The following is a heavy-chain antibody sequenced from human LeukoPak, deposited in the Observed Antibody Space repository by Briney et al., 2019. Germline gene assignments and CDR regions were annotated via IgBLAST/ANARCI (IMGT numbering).Heavy chain of an antibody. V-gene: IGHV4-34*01. J-gene: IGHJ4*02. CDR3: ARGRGYYQDY. CDR1: GGSFSGYY. CDR2: INHSGST. D-gene: IGHD3-22*01. Sequence: PSETLSLTCAVYGGSFSGYYWSWIRQPPGKGLEWIGEINHSGSTNYNPPLKSRVTISVDTSKNQFSLKLSSVTAADTAVYYCARGRGYYQDYWGQGTLVTVSS.